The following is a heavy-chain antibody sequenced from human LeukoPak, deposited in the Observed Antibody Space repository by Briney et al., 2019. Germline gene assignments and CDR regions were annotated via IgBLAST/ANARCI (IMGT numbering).Heavy chain of an antibody. Sequence: GASVKVSCKASGYSFTNYAMNWVRQAPGQGLEWMGWISAYNGNTNYAQKLQGRVTMTTDTSTSTAYMELRSLRSDDAAVYYCARHMGTYIAAAGFDYWGQGTLVTVSS. D-gene: IGHD6-13*01. V-gene: IGHV1-18*01. CDR1: GYSFTNYA. J-gene: IGHJ4*02. CDR2: ISAYNGNT. CDR3: ARHMGTYIAAAGFDY.